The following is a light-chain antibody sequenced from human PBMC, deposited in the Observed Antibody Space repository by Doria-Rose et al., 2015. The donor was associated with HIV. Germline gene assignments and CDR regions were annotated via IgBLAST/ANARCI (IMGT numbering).Light chain of an antibody. CDR2: DGS. V-gene: IGKV3-20*01. Sequence: TQSPGALSVSPRERATRSCRASQRFSSTYLAWYQQKPGQAPSLLIYDGSTRATGIPDRFSASGSGTDYTLTINRLEPEDFALYYCHQYGTSWTFGQGTKVEI. CDR3: HQYGTSWT. CDR1: QRFSSTY. J-gene: IGKJ1*01.